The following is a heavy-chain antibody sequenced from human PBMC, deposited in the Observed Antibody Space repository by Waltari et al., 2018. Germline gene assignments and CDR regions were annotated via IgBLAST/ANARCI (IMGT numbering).Heavy chain of an antibody. CDR3: ARAEGVAAGGKAYNYFDS. V-gene: IGHV4-38-2*02. Sequence: QVQLQESGPRLVKPSETLSLICSVSGHSITSDYYWAWLRQSPEKGLEWIGTIHHRGSAYYSPSLKSRDTLSVDTSKNQFYLRVTSLTAADTAMYCCARAEGVAAGGKAYNYFDSWGQGTLVTVSS. J-gene: IGHJ5*01. CDR2: IHHRGSA. D-gene: IGHD6-13*01. CDR1: GHSITSDYY.